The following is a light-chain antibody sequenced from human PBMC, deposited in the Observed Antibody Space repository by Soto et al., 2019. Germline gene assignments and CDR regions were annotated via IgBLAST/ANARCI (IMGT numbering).Light chain of an antibody. Sequence: EMVLTQSPDTLSLSPGERATLSCRASQTVSNSFLAWYQQRPGQAPRLLIYGASSRATGIPARFSGSGSGTEFTLTISSLQSEDFAVYYCQQYNNWPPWTFGQGTKVDIK. J-gene: IGKJ1*01. CDR3: QQYNNWPPWT. CDR2: GAS. CDR1: QTVSNSF. V-gene: IGKV3D-15*01.